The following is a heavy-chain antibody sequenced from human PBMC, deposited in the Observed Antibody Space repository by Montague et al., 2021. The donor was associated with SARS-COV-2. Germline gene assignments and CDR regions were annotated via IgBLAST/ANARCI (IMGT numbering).Heavy chain of an antibody. V-gene: IGHV4-61*02. CDR1: GGSISSGSYY. Sequence: TLSLTCTVSGGSISSGSYYWSWIRQPAGKGLEWIGRIYTSGSTHYNRCLRSQVTISVDPSKNQFSLKLSSVTAADTAVYYCASPSWLRGAFDIWGQGTMVTVSS. CDR3: ASPSWLRGAFDI. D-gene: IGHD3-22*01. CDR2: IYTSGST. J-gene: IGHJ3*02.